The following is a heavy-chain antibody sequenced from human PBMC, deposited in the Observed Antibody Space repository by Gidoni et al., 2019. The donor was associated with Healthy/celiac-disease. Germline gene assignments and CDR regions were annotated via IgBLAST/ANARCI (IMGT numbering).Heavy chain of an antibody. Sequence: EVQLVESGGGLVKPGGSLRLSCAASGCTFSSKSMNWVRQAPGKGLEWVSSISSSSSYIYYAYSVKGRFTISRDNAKNSLYLQMNSLRAEDTAVYYCARGHPRYCSRGCAFDIWGQGTMVTVSS. D-gene: IGHD2-2*01. CDR3: ARGHPRYCSRGCAFDI. V-gene: IGHV3-21*01. J-gene: IGHJ3*02. CDR1: GCTFSSKS. CDR2: ISSSSSYI.